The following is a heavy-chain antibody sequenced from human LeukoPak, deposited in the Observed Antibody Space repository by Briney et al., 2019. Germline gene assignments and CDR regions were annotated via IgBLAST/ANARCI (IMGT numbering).Heavy chain of an antibody. Sequence: PSETLSLTCTVSGGSISPYYWSWIRQPPGKGLEWIGYIYYSGSTNYNPSLKSRVTISVDTSKNQFSLKLSSVTAADTAVYYCARDHDSSGYYYDWGQGTLVTVSS. CDR1: GGSISPYY. D-gene: IGHD3-22*01. V-gene: IGHV4-59*01. CDR3: ARDHDSSGYYYD. CDR2: IYYSGST. J-gene: IGHJ4*02.